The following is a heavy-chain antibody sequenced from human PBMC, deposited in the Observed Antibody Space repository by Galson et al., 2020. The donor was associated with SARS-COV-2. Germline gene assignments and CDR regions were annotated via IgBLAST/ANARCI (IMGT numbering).Heavy chain of an antibody. CDR2: IYWDEGK. J-gene: IGHJ4*02. V-gene: IGHV2-5*02. CDR1: GFSLTTNKVG. Sequence: SGPTLVKPTQTLTLTCTFSGFSLTTNKVGVGWIRQPPGKAPEWLAFIYWDEGKRYNPSLRSRLAITKDTSKNQVVFTMTDMDPADTATYYCAHGSGWLLDYWGQGTLVTVSS. D-gene: IGHD5-12*01. CDR3: AHGSGWLLDY.